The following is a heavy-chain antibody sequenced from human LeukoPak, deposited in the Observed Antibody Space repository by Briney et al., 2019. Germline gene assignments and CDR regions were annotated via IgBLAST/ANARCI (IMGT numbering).Heavy chain of an antibody. J-gene: IGHJ4*02. CDR1: GDSYPSCCAA. D-gene: IGHD5-18*01. Sequence: SQTFALTCAFSGDSYPSCCAAWNWIPRSPARGLEWIGRTYYRSKWYNDYAVSVKSRITINPDTSKNQYCLQLNSVTPEDTAVYYCAREGDTAMVSFDYWGQGTLVTVSS. V-gene: IGHV6-1*01. CDR3: AREGDTAMVSFDY. CDR2: TYYRSKWYN.